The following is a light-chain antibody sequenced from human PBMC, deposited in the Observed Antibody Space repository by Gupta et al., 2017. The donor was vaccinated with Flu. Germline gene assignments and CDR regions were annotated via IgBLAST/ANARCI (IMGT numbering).Light chain of an antibody. Sequence: QSVLTQPPSASGTPGPRVTISCSASSSNIGSNYVYWYQQLPGTAPKLLIYRNNQRPSGVPDRFSGSKSGTSASLAISGLRSEDEADYYCAAWDDSLSAWVFGGGTKLTVL. V-gene: IGLV1-47*01. CDR3: AAWDDSLSAWV. CDR1: SSNIGSNY. CDR2: RNN. J-gene: IGLJ3*02.